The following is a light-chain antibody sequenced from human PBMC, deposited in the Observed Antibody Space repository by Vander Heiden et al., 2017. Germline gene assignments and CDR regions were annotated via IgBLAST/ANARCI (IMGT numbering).Light chain of an antibody. J-gene: IGLJ1*01. Sequence: QSALTQPASVSGSPGHSITIPCTGTISDLGYYDSVSWYQLHPGKAPKLIIYEVTNRPSGVSNRFSASKSGNTASLTISGLHTEDEADYYCTSYTATYAAFVFGTGTKVTVL. CDR2: EVT. V-gene: IGLV2-14*01. CDR1: ISDLGYYDS. CDR3: TSYTATYAAFV.